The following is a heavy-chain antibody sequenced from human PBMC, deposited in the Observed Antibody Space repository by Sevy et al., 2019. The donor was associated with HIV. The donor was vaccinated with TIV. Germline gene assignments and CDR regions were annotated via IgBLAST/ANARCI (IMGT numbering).Heavy chain of an antibody. V-gene: IGHV4-34*01. CDR2: INHSGST. CDR3: AGALTWNWFDP. Sequence: SETLSLTCAVYGGSFSGYYWSWIRQPPGKGLEWMGEINHSGSTNYNPSLKSRVTISVDTSKNQFSLKLSSVTAADTAVYYCAGALTWNWFDPWGQGTLVTVSS. CDR1: GGSFSGYY. J-gene: IGHJ5*02. D-gene: IGHD3-9*01.